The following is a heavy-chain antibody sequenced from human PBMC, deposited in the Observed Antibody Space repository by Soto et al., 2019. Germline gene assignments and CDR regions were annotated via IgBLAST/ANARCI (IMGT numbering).Heavy chain of an antibody. Sequence: SETLSLTCTVSGGSISSYYWSWIRQPPGKGLEWIGYIYYSGSTNYNPSNKSRVTKSVDTSKNQLSLKISSVTAADTAVYYCARSKVYYDSSGYYCYFDYWGQGTLVTVS. CDR3: ARSKVYYDSSGYYCYFDY. D-gene: IGHD3-22*01. CDR2: IYYSGST. V-gene: IGHV4-59*01. CDR1: GGSISSYY. J-gene: IGHJ4*02.